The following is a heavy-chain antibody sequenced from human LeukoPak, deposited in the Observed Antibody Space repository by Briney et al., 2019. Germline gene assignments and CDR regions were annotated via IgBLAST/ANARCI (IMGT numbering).Heavy chain of an antibody. CDR3: AAWGRGSLWFGELSY. D-gene: IGHD3-10*01. Sequence: ASVKVSCKASGYTFTGYYMHWVRQAPGQGLEWMGRINPNSGGTNYAQKLQGRVTMTTDTSTSTAYMELRSLRSDDTAVYYCAAWGRGSLWFGELSYWGQGTLVTVSS. J-gene: IGHJ4*02. CDR1: GYTFTGYY. V-gene: IGHV1-2*06. CDR2: INPNSGGT.